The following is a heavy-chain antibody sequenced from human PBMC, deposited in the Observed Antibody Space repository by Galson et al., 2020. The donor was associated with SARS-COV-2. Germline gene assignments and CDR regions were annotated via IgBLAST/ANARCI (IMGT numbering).Heavy chain of an antibody. CDR2: INPSGGST. Sequence: ASVKVSCKASGYTFTSYYMHWVRQAPGQGLEWMGIINPSGGSTSYAQKFQGRVTMTRDTSTSTVYMELSSLRSEDTAVYYCARTKGRPMITFGGVIVTDAFDIWGQGTMVTVSS. CDR1: GYTFTSYY. J-gene: IGHJ3*02. V-gene: IGHV1-46*01. CDR3: ARTKGRPMITFGGVIVTDAFDI. D-gene: IGHD3-16*02.